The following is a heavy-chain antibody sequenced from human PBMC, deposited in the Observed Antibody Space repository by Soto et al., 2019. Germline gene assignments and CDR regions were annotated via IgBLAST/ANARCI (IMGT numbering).Heavy chain of an antibody. V-gene: IGHV3-33*01. Sequence: QVQLVESGGGVVQPGRSLRLSCAASGFTFSSYGMHWVRQAPGKGLEWVAVIWYDGSNKYYADSVKGRFTISRDNSKNTLYLQMNSLRAEDTAVNYCARSYYYDSSGYYRSFFQHWGQGTLVTVSS. D-gene: IGHD3-22*01. J-gene: IGHJ1*01. CDR2: IWYDGSNK. CDR3: ARSYYYDSSGYYRSFFQH. CDR1: GFTFSSYG.